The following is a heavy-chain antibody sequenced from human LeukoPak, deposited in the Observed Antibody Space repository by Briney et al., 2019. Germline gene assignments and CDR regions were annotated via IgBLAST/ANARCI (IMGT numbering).Heavy chain of an antibody. V-gene: IGHV3-30-3*01. D-gene: IGHD4-23*01. CDR1: GFTFSCYA. CDR3: ERELGGNKGYFDY. CDR2: ISYDGNNK. J-gene: IGHJ4*02. Sequence: GGSLRLSCAASGFTFSCYAMSWVRQDPVKGLGWVADISYDGNNKYYADSVKGRLTISRDNSKSTMYLQMNSLRAEDTAVYSCERELGGNKGYFDYWGQGTLVTVSS.